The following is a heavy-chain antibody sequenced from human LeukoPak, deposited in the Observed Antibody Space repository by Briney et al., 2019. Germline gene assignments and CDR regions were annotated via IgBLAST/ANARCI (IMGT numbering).Heavy chain of an antibody. CDR2: MNEDGSEK. Sequence: GGSQRLSCAASGFGVSNYWMSWVRQAPGKGLEWVANMNEDGSEKNYVDSVKGRCTISRDNAQDSLYLQMNSLRAEDTAVYYCARDRGYSNFDYWGQGTLLTVSS. J-gene: IGHJ4*02. V-gene: IGHV3-7*01. D-gene: IGHD4-11*01. CDR3: ARDRGYSNFDY. CDR1: GFGVSNYW.